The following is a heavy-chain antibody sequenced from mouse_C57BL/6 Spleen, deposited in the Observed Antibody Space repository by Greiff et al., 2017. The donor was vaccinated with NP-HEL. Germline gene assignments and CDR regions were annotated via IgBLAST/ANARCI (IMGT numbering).Heavy chain of an antibody. CDR3: ARGGSTLAY. CDR2: ISSGSSTI. D-gene: IGHD5-1*01. J-gene: IGHJ3*01. V-gene: IGHV5-17*01. CDR1: GFTFSDYG. Sequence: EVQGVESGGGLVKPGGSLKLSCAASGFTFSDYGMHWVRQAPEKGLEWVAYISSGSSTIYYADTVKGRFTSSRDNAKNTLFLQMTSLRSEDTAMYYCARGGSTLAYWGQGTLVTVSA.